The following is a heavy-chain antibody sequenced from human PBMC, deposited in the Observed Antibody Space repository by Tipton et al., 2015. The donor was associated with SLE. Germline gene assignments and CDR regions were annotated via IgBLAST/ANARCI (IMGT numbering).Heavy chain of an antibody. D-gene: IGHD6-19*01. Sequence: TLSLTCSVSGASFRRSTYSFGWIGQPPGKGLEWIGTIFYSGNTDYNPSLKSRVTISVDTSKDQFSLKLSSVTAADTAVYYCARLSFEYPSGWYMDYWGQGTLVTVSS. CDR2: IFYSGNT. CDR3: ARLSFEYPSGWYMDY. CDR1: GASFRRSTYS. V-gene: IGHV4-39*01. J-gene: IGHJ4*02.